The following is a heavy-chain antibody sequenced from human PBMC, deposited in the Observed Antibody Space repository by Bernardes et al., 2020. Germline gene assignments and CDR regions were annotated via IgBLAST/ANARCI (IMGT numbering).Heavy chain of an antibody. CDR2: IVVGSGNT. V-gene: IGHV1-58*01. J-gene: IGHJ6*03. CDR3: AAGQNYFDSSGYYQYNYYYYMDV. CDR1: GFTFISSA. Sequence: SVKVSCKASGFTFISSAVQWVRQARGQRLEWIGWIVVGSGNTTYAQKFVERVTITRDMSTSTAYMELSGLRSEDSAMYFCAAGQNYFDSSGYYQYNYYYYMDVWGKGTTVTVSS. D-gene: IGHD3-22*01.